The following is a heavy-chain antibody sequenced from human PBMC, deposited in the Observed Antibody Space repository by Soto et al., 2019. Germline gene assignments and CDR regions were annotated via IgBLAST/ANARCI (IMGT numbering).Heavy chain of an antibody. CDR1: GFTFSGSA. D-gene: IGHD3-10*01. V-gene: IGHV3-73*01. J-gene: IGHJ4*02. CDR2: IRSKANSYAT. CDR3: TRSHYYGSGYYFDY. Sequence: PGGSLRLSCATSGFTFSGSAMHWVRQASGKGLEWVGRIRSKANSYATAYAASVKGRFTISRDDSKNTAYLQMNSLKTEDTAVYYCTRSHYYGSGYYFDYWGQGTLVTVSS.